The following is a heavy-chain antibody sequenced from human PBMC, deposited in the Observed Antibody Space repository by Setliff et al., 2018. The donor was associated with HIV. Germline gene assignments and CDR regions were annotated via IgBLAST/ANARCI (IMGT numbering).Heavy chain of an antibody. CDR1: GYSFTDYF. Sequence: ASVKVSCKASGYSFTDYFMHWVRRAPGQGLEWMGRVNPNSGDTNYAQKFQGRVTMTRHTSISTAYMELSRLTSDDTAVYYCAREGDVLSGYYVNWFDPWGQGTLVTVSS. J-gene: IGHJ5*02. CDR2: VNPNSGDT. V-gene: IGHV1-2*06. D-gene: IGHD3-3*01. CDR3: AREGDVLSGYYVNWFDP.